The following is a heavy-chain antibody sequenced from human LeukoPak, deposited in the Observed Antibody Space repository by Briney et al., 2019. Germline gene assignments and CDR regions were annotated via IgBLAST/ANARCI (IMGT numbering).Heavy chain of an antibody. Sequence: GGSLRLSCAASGFTFDDYGMSWVRQAPGKGLKWVSGINWNGGSTGYADSVKGRFTISRDNAKNSLYLQMNSLGAEDTALYYCARVGNPEMDYGDYGNAFDIWGQGTMVTVSS. CDR2: INWNGGST. CDR3: ARVGNPEMDYGDYGNAFDI. V-gene: IGHV3-20*04. CDR1: GFTFDDYG. D-gene: IGHD4-17*01. J-gene: IGHJ3*02.